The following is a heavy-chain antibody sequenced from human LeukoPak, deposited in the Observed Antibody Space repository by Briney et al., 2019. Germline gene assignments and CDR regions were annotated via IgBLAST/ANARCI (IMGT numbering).Heavy chain of an antibody. Sequence: ASVKVSCKVSGYTLTELSMHWVRQAPGKGLEWMGGFDPEDGETIYAQKFQGRVTMTEDTSTDTAYMELSSLRSEDTAVYYCAFMVRRGGYYYYGMDVWGQGTTVTVSS. J-gene: IGHJ6*02. CDR1: GYTLTELS. D-gene: IGHD3-10*01. CDR3: AFMVRRGGYYYYGMDV. V-gene: IGHV1-24*01. CDR2: FDPEDGET.